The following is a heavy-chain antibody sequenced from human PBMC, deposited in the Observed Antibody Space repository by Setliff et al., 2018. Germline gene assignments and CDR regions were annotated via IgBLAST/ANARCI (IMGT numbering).Heavy chain of an antibody. CDR1: GGTFSSYG. V-gene: IGHV1-3*01. CDR3: ARGGIAVAGTPD. D-gene: IGHD6-19*01. Sequence: GASVKVSCKASGGTFSSYGISWVRQAPGQRLEWMGWINAGNGNTKYSQKFQGRVTITRDTSASTAYMELSSLRSEDTAVYYCARGGIAVAGTPDWGQGTLVTVSS. CDR2: INAGNGNT. J-gene: IGHJ4*02.